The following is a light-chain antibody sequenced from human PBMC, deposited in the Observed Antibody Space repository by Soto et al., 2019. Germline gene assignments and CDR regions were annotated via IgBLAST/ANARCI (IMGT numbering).Light chain of an antibody. CDR2: HAS. V-gene: IGKV1D-16*01. J-gene: IGKJ4*01. CDR3: QQYSGYPT. Sequence: DIQMTQSPSSLSASVGDRVTITCRASQGVGTLLTWYQQKPEKAPKSLIFHASSLQSGVPSRFSGSGSGTDFTLTINSLQPEDFATYYCQQYSGYPTLGGETKVEMK. CDR1: QGVGTL.